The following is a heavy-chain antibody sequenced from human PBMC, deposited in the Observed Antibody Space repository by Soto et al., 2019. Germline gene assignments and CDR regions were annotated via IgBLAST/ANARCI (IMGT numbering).Heavy chain of an antibody. J-gene: IGHJ6*02. CDR2: IGTAGDP. D-gene: IGHD3-22*01. V-gene: IGHV3-13*05. Sequence: EEQLVESGGGLVQPGGSLRLSCVASGFILSGYDMHWVRQATGEGLEWVSAIGTAGDPYYSGSVKGRFTISRGNAENSVYLQMNSLRAGDTAVYYCARAGYDSSGYYFYAMDVLGPGTTVTVSS. CDR1: GFILSGYD. CDR3: ARAGYDSSGYYFYAMDV.